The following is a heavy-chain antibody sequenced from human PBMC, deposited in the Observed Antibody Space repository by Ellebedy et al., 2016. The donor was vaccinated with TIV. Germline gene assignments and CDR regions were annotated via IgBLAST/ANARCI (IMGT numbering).Heavy chain of an antibody. CDR3: ARDSRFIDQQHNWFDP. Sequence: GGSLRLSCAASGFTFSDYYMSWIRQAPGKGLEWVSYISSSGGIIYYADSVKGRFTISRDNAKNSLYLQMNSLRAEGTAVYYCARDSRFIDQQHNWFDPWGQGTLVTVSS. V-gene: IGHV3-11*01. J-gene: IGHJ5*02. CDR2: ISSSGGII. D-gene: IGHD2-15*01. CDR1: GFTFSDYY.